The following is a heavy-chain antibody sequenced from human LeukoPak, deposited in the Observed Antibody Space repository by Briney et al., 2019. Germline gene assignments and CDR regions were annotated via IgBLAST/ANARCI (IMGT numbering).Heavy chain of an antibody. CDR2: IYTSGST. Sequence: PSETLSLTCTVSGGSISSYYWSWIRQPAGKGLEWIGRIYTSGSTNYNPSLKSRVTMSVDTSKNQFSLKLSSVTAADTAVYYCAREKRLRYFDWLLSPWGQGTLVTVSS. J-gene: IGHJ4*02. CDR3: AREKRLRYFDWLLSP. CDR1: GGSISSYY. D-gene: IGHD3-9*01. V-gene: IGHV4-4*07.